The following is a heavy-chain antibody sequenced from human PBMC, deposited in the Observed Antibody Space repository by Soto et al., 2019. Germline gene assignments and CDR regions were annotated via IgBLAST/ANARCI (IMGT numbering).Heavy chain of an antibody. D-gene: IGHD6-13*01. V-gene: IGHV3-72*01. J-gene: IGHJ4*02. CDR3: TGGTAAGRDFEY. CDR2: SRNKANSYTT. Sequence: EVHLVESGGGLVQPGGSLRLSCAASGFTFSDRYMDWVRQAPGKGLEWVGRSRNKANSYTTEYAACVKGRFTIPRDESKNSLYLQMDSLKTEDTAVYYCTGGTAAGRDFEYWGQGTLVTVSS. CDR1: GFTFSDRY.